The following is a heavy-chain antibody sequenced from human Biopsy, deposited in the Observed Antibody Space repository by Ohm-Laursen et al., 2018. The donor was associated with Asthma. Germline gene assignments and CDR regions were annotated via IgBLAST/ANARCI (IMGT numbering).Heavy chain of an antibody. D-gene: IGHD3-3*01. Sequence: SLRLSCAASGFTLSGSWMIWVRQAPGKGLQWLAFIKPDGRQTYYADSVRGRFTISRDNARNPLYLQMNSLRDEDTAAYYCARDRYNDFWGGYYPTAFDHWGQGTPVAVSS. CDR2: IKPDGRQT. CDR1: GFTLSGSW. CDR3: ARDRYNDFWGGYYPTAFDH. J-gene: IGHJ4*02. V-gene: IGHV3-7*01.